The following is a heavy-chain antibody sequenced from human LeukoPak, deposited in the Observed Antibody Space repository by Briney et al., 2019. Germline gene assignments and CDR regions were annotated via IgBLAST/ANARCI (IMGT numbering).Heavy chain of an antibody. CDR2: MSSSGIS. V-gene: IGHV4-61*02. Sequence: SETLSLTCTVSGYSISNGYFWSWIRQPAGKGLEWIGRMSSSGISTYSPSLKSRVTISIDTSRNQFSMNLNSVTAADTAVYYCAKGAGPPWFDPWGQGTLVTVSS. J-gene: IGHJ5*02. CDR1: GYSISNGYF. CDR3: AKGAGPPWFDP. D-gene: IGHD6-19*01.